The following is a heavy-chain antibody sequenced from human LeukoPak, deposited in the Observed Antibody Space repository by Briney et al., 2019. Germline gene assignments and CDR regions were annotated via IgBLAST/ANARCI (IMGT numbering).Heavy chain of an antibody. J-gene: IGHJ5*02. CDR1: GFTFSSYA. V-gene: IGHV3-30-3*01. D-gene: IGHD6-13*01. Sequence: GGSLRLSCAASGFTFSSYAMHWVRQAPGKGLEWVAVISYDGSNKYYADSVKGRFTISRDNSKNTLYLQMNSLRAEDTAVYYCARDVEQQLPLGYPWFDPWGQGTLVTVSS. CDR2: ISYDGSNK. CDR3: ARDVEQQLPLGYPWFDP.